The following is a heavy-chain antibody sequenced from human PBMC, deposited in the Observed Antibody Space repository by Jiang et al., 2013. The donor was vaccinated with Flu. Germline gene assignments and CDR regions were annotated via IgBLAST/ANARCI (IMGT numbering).Heavy chain of an antibody. CDR2: INPGNGNT. CDR1: GYTFTTYA. Sequence: GAEVKKPGASVKVSCKASGYTFTTYAMHWVRQAPGQRLEWMGWINPGNGNTKYSQKFQGRVTITRDTSASTAYMELSSLRSEDTAVYYCASDGRDIFTGFDYWGQGTLVTVSS. J-gene: IGHJ4*02. D-gene: IGHD3-9*01. CDR3: ASDGRDIFTGFDY. V-gene: IGHV1-3*01.